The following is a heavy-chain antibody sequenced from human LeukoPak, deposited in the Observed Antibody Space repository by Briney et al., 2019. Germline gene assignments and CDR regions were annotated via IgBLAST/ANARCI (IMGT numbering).Heavy chain of an antibody. Sequence: ASVRVSCKASGYTFTSFGISWVRQAPGQGLEWMGWISPYNGNTNYPQKVQGRITVTTDTSTSTAYMELRSLTSEDTAVYYCATELRWKDHWGQGTLVTVSS. J-gene: IGHJ4*02. CDR2: ISPYNGNT. D-gene: IGHD4-23*01. V-gene: IGHV1-18*01. CDR3: ATELRWKDH. CDR1: GYTFTSFG.